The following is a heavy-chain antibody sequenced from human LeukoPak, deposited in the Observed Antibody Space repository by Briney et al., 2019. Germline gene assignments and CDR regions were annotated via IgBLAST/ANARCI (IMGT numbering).Heavy chain of an antibody. CDR3: ARDGGSIAVAYYFDY. CDR2: INAGNGNT. Sequence: ASVKVSCKASGYTFTSYAMHWVRQAPGQRLEWMGWINAGNGNTKYSQKFQGRVTITRDTSASTAYMELSSLRSEDTAVYYCARDGGSIAVAYYFDYWGQGTLVTASS. V-gene: IGHV1-3*01. CDR1: GYTFTSYA. D-gene: IGHD6-19*01. J-gene: IGHJ4*02.